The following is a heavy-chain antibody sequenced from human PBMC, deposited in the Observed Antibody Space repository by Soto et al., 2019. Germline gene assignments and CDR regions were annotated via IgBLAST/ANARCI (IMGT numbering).Heavy chain of an antibody. CDR3: AKNRGAGDYTNWSFAV. V-gene: IGHV3-23*01. CDR2: IHGDGDYS. D-gene: IGHD2-2*02. CDR1: GFMFSCCA. J-gene: IGHJ2*01. Sequence: EVQLLDSGGGLVQPGGSLRLSCAASGFMFSCCAMSWVRQAPGKGLEWVSTIHGDGDYSHYTDSVEGRFTISRDNSRNTVYLQMDSLRADDTATYYCAKNRGAGDYTNWSFAVWGRGTLVAVSS.